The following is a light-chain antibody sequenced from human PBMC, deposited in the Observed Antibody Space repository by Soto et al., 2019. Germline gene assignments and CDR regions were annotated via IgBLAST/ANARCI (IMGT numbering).Light chain of an antibody. V-gene: IGKV1-12*01. CDR1: QSITTW. CDR2: DVS. Sequence: IQLTQSPSSLSASVGDRVTVTCRASQSITTWLAWYQQRPGKAPKLLIYDVSSLQSGVPSRFSGSGFGTDFTLTISSLQPEDSAIYYCQQADTFPITFGQGTRLEIK. CDR3: QQADTFPIT. J-gene: IGKJ5*01.